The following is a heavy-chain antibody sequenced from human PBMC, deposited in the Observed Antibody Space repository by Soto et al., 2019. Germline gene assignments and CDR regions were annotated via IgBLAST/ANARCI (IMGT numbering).Heavy chain of an antibody. J-gene: IGHJ6*02. CDR3: ALAVIAARNYYYGMDV. V-gene: IGHV1-69*01. D-gene: IGHD6-6*01. CDR1: GGTFSSYA. CDR2: IIPIFGTA. Sequence: SVKVSCKASGGTFSSYAISWGRQAPGQGLEWMGGIIPIFGTANYAQKFQGRVTITADESTSTAYMELSSLRSEDTAVYYCALAVIAARNYYYGMDVWGQGTTVTVSS.